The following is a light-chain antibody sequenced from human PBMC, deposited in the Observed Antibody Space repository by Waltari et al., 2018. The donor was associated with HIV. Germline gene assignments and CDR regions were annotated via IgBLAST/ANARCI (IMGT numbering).Light chain of an antibody. Sequence: SYELTQSPSLSASPGQTASITCSGDKSGDPYACWYQQKPGQSPVLVIYEDTKRPSGIPERFSGSSSGNTATLTIRGTQAVDAADYYCQAWDTSVWVFGGGTKLTVL. CDR2: EDT. CDR1: KSGDPY. CDR3: QAWDTSVWV. V-gene: IGLV3-1*01. J-gene: IGLJ3*02.